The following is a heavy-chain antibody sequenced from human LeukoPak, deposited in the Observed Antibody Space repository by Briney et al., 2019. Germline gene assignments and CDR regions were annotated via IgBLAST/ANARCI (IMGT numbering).Heavy chain of an antibody. CDR1: GYSFTSYW. CDR3: ARSGYSSGWYVAFDI. J-gene: IGHJ3*02. V-gene: IGHV5-51*01. CDR2: IYPGDSDT. D-gene: IGHD6-19*01. Sequence: GESLKISCKGSGYSFTSYWIGWVRQMPGKGLEWMGIIYPGDSDTRYSPSFQGQVTISADKFISTAYLQWSSLKASDTAMYYCARSGYSSGWYVAFDIWGQGTMVTVSS.